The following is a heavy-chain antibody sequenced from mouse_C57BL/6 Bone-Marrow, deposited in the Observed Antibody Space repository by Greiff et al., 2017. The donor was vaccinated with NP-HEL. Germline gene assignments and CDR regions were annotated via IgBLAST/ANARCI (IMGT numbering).Heavy chain of an antibody. CDR2: IRNKANNPAT. CDR1: GFTFSDAW. J-gene: IGHJ4*01. D-gene: IGHD1-1*01. Sequence: EVKLVESGGGLVQPGGSMKLSRAASGFTFSDAWMDWVRQSPEKGLEWVAEIRNKANNPATYYAESVKGRFTISRDDSKSSVYLQMNSLRAEDTGIYYCTGPHYYGSSLYAMDYWGQGTSVTVSS. V-gene: IGHV6-6*01. CDR3: TGPHYYGSSLYAMDY.